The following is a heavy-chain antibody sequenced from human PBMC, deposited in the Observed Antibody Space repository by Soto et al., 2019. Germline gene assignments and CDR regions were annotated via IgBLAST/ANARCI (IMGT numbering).Heavy chain of an antibody. V-gene: IGHV4-34*01. CDR3: ARVSTYYDILTGYFGYYFDY. D-gene: IGHD3-9*01. CDR1: GVSFSGDI. Sequence: SETLSLTCDVYGVSFSGDILTWIRQTPGKGLQWIGQINHSGSANYNPSLKSRVTISVHTSNSQFSLELSSVTAADTAVYYCARVSTYYDILTGYFGYYFDYWGQGTLVTVS. J-gene: IGHJ4*02. CDR2: INHSGSA.